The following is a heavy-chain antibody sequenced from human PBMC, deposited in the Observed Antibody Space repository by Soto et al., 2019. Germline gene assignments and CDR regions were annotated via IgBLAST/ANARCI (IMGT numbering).Heavy chain of an antibody. CDR2: IYSSGTA. CDR3: ASRQQQVALVDY. V-gene: IGHV4-30-4*01. D-gene: IGHD5-12*01. Sequence: PSETRSLTCTVSAGYISSGFYFGSGMRQPPGKGLEWLGHIYSSGTAYYNPSLKSRLTISVDASKNQFSLKLTSVTAADTAIYYCASRQQQVALVDYWGQGAQVTVSS. CDR1: AGYISSGFYF. J-gene: IGHJ4*02.